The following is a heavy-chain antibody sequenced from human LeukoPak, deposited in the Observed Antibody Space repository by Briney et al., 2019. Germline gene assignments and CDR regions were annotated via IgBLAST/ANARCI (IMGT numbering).Heavy chain of an antibody. V-gene: IGHV1-2*02. Sequence: ASVKVSCKASGYTFTGYYLHWVRQAPGQGLEWMGYINPNSGDTSCPQNFQGRVTMTRDTSITTAYMELNKLTSDDTAVYYCARGRENSLDYWGQGTLVTVSS. CDR2: INPNSGDT. CDR3: ARGRENSLDY. D-gene: IGHD1-26*01. CDR1: GYTFTGYY. J-gene: IGHJ4*02.